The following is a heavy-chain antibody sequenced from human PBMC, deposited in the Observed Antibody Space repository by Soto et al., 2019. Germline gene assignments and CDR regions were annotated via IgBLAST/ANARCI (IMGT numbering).Heavy chain of an antibody. D-gene: IGHD1-1*01. CDR2: INHSGST. CDR3: ARGSRTGTTRGGQYYYYGMDV. Sequence: KGLEWIGEINHSGSTNYNPSLKSRVTISVDTSKNQFSLKLSSVTAADTAVYYCARGSRTGTTRGGQYYYYGMDVWGQGTTVTVFS. V-gene: IGHV4-34*01. J-gene: IGHJ6*01.